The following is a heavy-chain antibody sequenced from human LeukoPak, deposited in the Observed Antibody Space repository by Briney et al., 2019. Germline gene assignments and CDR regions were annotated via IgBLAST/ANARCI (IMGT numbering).Heavy chain of an antibody. D-gene: IGHD3-16*01. CDR1: GFTFSSYA. CDR2: ISYDGSNK. Sequence: GGSLRLSCAASGFTFSSYAMHWVRQAPGKGLEWVAVISYDGSNKYYADSVKGRFTISRDNSKNTLYLQMNSLRAEDTAVHYCANLALVEWDAFDIWGQGTMVTVSS. V-gene: IGHV3-30*04. J-gene: IGHJ3*02. CDR3: ANLALVEWDAFDI.